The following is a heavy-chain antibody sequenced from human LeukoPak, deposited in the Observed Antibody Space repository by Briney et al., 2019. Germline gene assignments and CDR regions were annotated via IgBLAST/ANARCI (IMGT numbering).Heavy chain of an antibody. CDR1: GGSISSYY. CDR3: ARGGSGSILYYYYYYMDV. J-gene: IGHJ6*03. V-gene: IGHV4-59*01. Sequence: SETLSLTCTVSGGSISSYYWSWIRQPPGKGLEWIGYIYYSGSTNYNPSLKSRVTISVDTSKNQFSLKLSSVTAADTAVYYCARGGSGSILYYYYYYMDVWGKGTTVTVSS. D-gene: IGHD3-10*01. CDR2: IYYSGST.